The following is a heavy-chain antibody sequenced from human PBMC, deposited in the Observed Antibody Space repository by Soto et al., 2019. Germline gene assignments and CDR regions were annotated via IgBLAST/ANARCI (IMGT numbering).Heavy chain of an antibody. J-gene: IGHJ4*02. V-gene: IGHV4-59*08. D-gene: IGHD2-2*01. CDR2: IHSSGNT. Sequence: QVQLQESGPGLVKPSETLSLTCSVSGASISSYSWSWIRQPPGKGLEWIGYIHSSGNTNYSPSLNCRVSVSVDTSKNHLSLKLSSVTAADTAVYYCARQGEYCSTTSCYGNDYWGQGTLVIVSS. CDR1: GASISSYS. CDR3: ARQGEYCSTTSCYGNDY.